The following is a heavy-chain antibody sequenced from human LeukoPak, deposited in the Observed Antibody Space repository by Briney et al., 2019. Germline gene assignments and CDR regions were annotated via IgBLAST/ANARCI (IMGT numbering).Heavy chain of an antibody. J-gene: IGHJ4*02. CDR2: IDIGGGST. V-gene: IGHV3-23*01. CDR1: GFIVSSYA. CDR3: AKDYRGSFTD. D-gene: IGHD1-26*01. Sequence: PGGSLRLSCAASGFIVSSYAMSWVRQAPGMGLQLVSAIDIGGGSTYSADSVKGRFTISRDNSKNTLYLQMDSLRAEDTAVYFCAKDYRGSFTDWGQGTLVTVSS.